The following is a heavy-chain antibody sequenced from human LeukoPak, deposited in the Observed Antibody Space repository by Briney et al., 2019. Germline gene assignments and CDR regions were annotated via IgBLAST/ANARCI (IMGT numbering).Heavy chain of an antibody. CDR1: GGSISSYY. J-gene: IGHJ3*02. D-gene: IGHD3-9*01. V-gene: IGHV4-59*08. Sequence: PSETLSLTCTVSGGSISSYYWSWIRQPPGKGLEWIGYIYYSGSTNYNPSLKSRVTISVDTSKNQFSLKLSSVTAADTAVYYCARHRETLRYFDWLLLGAFDIWGQGTMVTVSS. CDR2: IYYSGST. CDR3: ARHRETLRYFDWLLLGAFDI.